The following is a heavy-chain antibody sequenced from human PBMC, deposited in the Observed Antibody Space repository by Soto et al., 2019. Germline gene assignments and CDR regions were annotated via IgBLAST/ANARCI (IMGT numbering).Heavy chain of an antibody. CDR2: INHSGST. CDR3: ATGCLWCDSSGEADY. J-gene: IGHJ4*02. Sequence: QVQLQQSGPGLVKPSGTLSLTCAVSAGSISRSNWWSWVRHPPGKGLEWIGEINHSGSTNYNPSLKSQVTISVDKSKNQSYLKLGSVTAAAAAVYYCATGCLWCDSSGEADYWGQGTLDTVSS. CDR1: AGSISRSNW. V-gene: IGHV4-4*02. D-gene: IGHD3-22*01.